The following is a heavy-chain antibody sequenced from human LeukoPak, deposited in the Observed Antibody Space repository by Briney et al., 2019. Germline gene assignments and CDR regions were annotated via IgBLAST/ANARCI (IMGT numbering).Heavy chain of an antibody. Sequence: SETLSLTCTVSGGSISSYYWSWIRQPPGKGLEWIGYIYYSGSTNYPPSLKSRVTISVDTSKNQFSLKLSSVTAADTAVYYCARVVGGSTYYFDYWGQGTLVTVSS. J-gene: IGHJ4*02. CDR2: IYYSGST. D-gene: IGHD3-10*01. V-gene: IGHV4-59*01. CDR1: GGSISSYY. CDR3: ARVVGGSTYYFDY.